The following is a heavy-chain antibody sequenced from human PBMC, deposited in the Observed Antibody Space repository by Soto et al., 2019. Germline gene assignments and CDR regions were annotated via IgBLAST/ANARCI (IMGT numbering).Heavy chain of an antibody. D-gene: IGHD6-13*01. V-gene: IGHV3-48*03. J-gene: IGHJ4*02. CDR3: ARFKSYTSAWSY. CDR1: GFTFSEYE. CDR2: ISSSGSAV. Sequence: EVQLVESGGGVVQPGGSLRLSCVASGFTFSEYEINWVRQAPGKGLEWISYISSSGSAVYYADSVKGRFTISRDNAKNSVFLHVNSLRAEDASAYYCARFKSYTSAWSYWGQGTLVTVSS.